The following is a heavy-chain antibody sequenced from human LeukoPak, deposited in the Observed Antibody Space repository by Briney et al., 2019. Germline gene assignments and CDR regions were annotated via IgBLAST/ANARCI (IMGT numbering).Heavy chain of an antibody. D-gene: IGHD3-3*01. V-gene: IGHV3-15*01. J-gene: IGHJ4*02. CDR1: GLTFSDAW. CDR2: IKSKADGETT. CDR3: TTDPIGPLYDFWSGYYTRVDY. Sequence: GGSLRLSCAASGLTFSDAWMSWVRQAPGKGLEWVGRIKSKADGETTYYAAPVKGRFIISRDDSKNTLYLQMNSLKIEDTAVYYCTTDPIGPLYDFWSGYYTRVDYWGQGTLVTVSS.